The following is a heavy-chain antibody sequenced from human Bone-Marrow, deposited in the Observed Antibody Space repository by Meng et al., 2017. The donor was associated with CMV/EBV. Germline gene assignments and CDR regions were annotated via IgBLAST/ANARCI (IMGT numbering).Heavy chain of an antibody. CDR2: ISYDGSNK. D-gene: IGHD2-2*02. J-gene: IGHJ5*02. Sequence: GESLKNSCAASGFTFSSDALHWVRQAPGKGLEWVAVISYDGSNKYYADSVKGRFTISRDNSKNTLYLQMNSLRAEDTAVYYCASEEAGGCSSTSCYTSEWYDPWGQGTLVAVSS. CDR1: GFTFSSDA. V-gene: IGHV3-30-3*01. CDR3: ASEEAGGCSSTSCYTSEWYDP.